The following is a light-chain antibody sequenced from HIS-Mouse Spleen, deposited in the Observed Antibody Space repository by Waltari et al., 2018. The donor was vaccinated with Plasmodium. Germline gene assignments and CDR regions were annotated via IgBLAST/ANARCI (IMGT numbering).Light chain of an antibody. CDR1: SSDVGSYNL. CDR2: EGS. V-gene: IGLV2-23*03. J-gene: IGLJ2*01. Sequence: QSALTQPASVSGSPGQSITTSCTGPSSDVGSYNLVSWYQRHPGKAPKLMIYEGSKRPSGVSNRFSGSKSGNTASLTISGLQAEDEADYYCCSYAGSSTFVVFGGGTKLTVL. CDR3: CSYAGSSTFVV.